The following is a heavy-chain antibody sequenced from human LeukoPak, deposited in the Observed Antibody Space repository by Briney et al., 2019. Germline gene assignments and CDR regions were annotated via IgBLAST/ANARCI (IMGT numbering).Heavy chain of an antibody. J-gene: IGHJ4*02. V-gene: IGHV4-59*08. CDR3: ARLSRTAPFDY. CDR1: GGSISSYY. CDR2: IYYSGST. D-gene: IGHD6-6*01. Sequence: PSETLSLPCTVSGGSISSYYWSWIRQPPGKGLEWIGYIYYSGSTNYNPSLKSRVTISVDTSKNQFSLKLSSVTAADTAVYYCARLSRTAPFDYWGQGTLVTVSS.